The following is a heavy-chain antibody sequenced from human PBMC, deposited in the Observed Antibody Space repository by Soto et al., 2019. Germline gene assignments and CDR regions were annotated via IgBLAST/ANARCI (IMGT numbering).Heavy chain of an antibody. CDR1: GFTFSSYW. Sequence: GGSLRLSCAASGFTFSSYWMSWVRQAPGKGLEWVANIKQDGSEKYYVDSVKGRFTISRDNAKNSLYLQMNSLRAEDTAVYYCARGRRTMIDAFDIWGQGTMVTVSS. CDR2: IKQDGSEK. CDR3: ARGRRTMIDAFDI. D-gene: IGHD3-22*01. J-gene: IGHJ3*02. V-gene: IGHV3-7*01.